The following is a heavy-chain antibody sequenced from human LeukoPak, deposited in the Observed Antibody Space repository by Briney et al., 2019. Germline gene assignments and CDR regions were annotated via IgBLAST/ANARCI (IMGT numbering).Heavy chain of an antibody. CDR1: GFTFSNAW. D-gene: IGHD2-8*01. V-gene: IGHV3-15*01. CDR2: IKSKADGGIT. J-gene: IGHJ4*02. Sequence: PGGSLRLSCAAFGFTFSNAWMSWVRQAPGKGLEWVGRIKSKADGGITDYAAPVKGRFTISRDDSKNTLYLQMNSLKIEDTAVYYCPRDNGNKYYFDYWGQGTLVTVSS. CDR3: PRDNGNKYYFDY.